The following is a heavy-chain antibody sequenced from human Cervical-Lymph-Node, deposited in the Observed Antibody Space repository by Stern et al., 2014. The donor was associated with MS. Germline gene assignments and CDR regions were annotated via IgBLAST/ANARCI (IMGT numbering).Heavy chain of an antibody. J-gene: IGHJ4*02. V-gene: IGHV3-30*03. Sequence: VQLVESGGGVVQPGRSLRLSCAASGFSFSSYGMHWVRQAPGKGLEWVAVISYDGSNQYYADSVKGRLTISRDNSKNTLYLQMDSLRAEDTGVYYCARDRGMIVVVTYCFENWGQGTLVTVSS. CDR2: ISYDGSNQ. CDR1: GFSFSSYG. CDR3: ARDRGMIVVVTYCFEN. D-gene: IGHD3-22*01.